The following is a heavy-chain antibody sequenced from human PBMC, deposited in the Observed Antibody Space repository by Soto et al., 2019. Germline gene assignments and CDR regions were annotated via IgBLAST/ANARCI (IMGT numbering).Heavy chain of an antibody. CDR2: IMYSGYS. V-gene: IGHV4-59*08. CDR1: GDSLTNYY. D-gene: IGHD3-10*01. Sequence: QVQLQESGPGLVKPSETLSLTCTVSGDSLTNYYCSWFRQPPGKGLEWIGYIMYSGYSAYNLSLKRRVTMSMARSKTTFSLLLESGTATDTAVYYCARHGFGPLHGLVDVWGQGTTVIVSS. CDR3: ARHGFGPLHGLVDV. J-gene: IGHJ6*02.